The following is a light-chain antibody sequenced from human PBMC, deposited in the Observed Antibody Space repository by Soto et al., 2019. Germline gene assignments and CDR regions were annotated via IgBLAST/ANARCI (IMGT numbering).Light chain of an antibody. CDR2: AAS. Sequence: DIQMTQSPSSLYASVGDRVTITCRASQSISSYLNWYQQKPGQAPKLLIYAASSLQSGVPSRFSGSGYGTDFTLTIIRLQPEDVATYYCQQSYSTPYTCGQGTKLEIK. J-gene: IGKJ2*01. V-gene: IGKV1-39*01. CDR3: QQSYSTPYT. CDR1: QSISSY.